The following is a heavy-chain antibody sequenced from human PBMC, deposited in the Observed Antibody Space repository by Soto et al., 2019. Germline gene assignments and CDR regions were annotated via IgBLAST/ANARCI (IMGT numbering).Heavy chain of an antibody. CDR3: AKSWERQPLLNHFAY. CDR1: GFTFSSYA. J-gene: IGHJ4*02. Sequence: EVQLLESGGGLVQPGGSLRLSCAASGFTFSSYAMSWVRQAPGKGLEWVSAISGSGGSTYYAGSVKGRFTISRDNSKNTLYLQMNSLRDEDTAVYYCAKSWERQPLLNHFAYWGQGTLVTVSS. CDR2: ISGSGGST. V-gene: IGHV3-23*01. D-gene: IGHD2-2*02.